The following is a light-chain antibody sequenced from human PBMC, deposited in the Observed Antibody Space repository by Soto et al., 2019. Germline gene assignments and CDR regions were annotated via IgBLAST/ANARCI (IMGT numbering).Light chain of an antibody. V-gene: IGKV4-1*01. J-gene: IGKJ5*01. CDR1: QSVLYSSNNKNY. CDR3: QQYNNWPPPIT. CDR2: WAS. Sequence: DIVMTQSPDSLAVSLGERATINCKSSQSVLYSSNNKNYLAWYQQKPGQPPKLLIYWASTRESGVPDRFSGSGSGTEFTLTISSLQSEDSAVYYCQQYNNWPPPITFGQGTRLEIK.